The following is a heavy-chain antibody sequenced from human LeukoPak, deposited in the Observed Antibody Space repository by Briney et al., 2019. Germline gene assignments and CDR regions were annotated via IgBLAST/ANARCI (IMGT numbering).Heavy chain of an antibody. D-gene: IGHD2-2*01. CDR2: MNPNSGNT. V-gene: IGHV1-8*03. J-gene: IGHJ6*03. CDR1: GYTFTSYD. Sequence: ASVKVSCKASGYTFTSYDINWVRQATGQGLEWMGWMNPNSGNTGYAQKFQGRVTITRNTSISTAYMELSSLRSEDTAVYYCARSKSSSTHYYYYYMDVWGKGTTVTVSS. CDR3: ARSKSSSTHYYYYYMDV.